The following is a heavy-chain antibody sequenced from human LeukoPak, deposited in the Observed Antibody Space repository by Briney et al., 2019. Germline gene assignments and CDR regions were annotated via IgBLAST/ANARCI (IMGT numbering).Heavy chain of an antibody. CDR1: RYTFTSYG. CDR3: ARTDPNYYYMDV. CDR2: ISAYNGNT. V-gene: IGHV1-18*01. J-gene: IGHJ6*03. Sequence: ASVKVSCKASRYTFTSYGISWVRQAPGQGLEWMGWISAYNGNTNYAQKLQGRVTMTTDTSTSTAYMELRSLRSDDTAVYYCARTDPNYYYMDVWGKGTTVTVSS.